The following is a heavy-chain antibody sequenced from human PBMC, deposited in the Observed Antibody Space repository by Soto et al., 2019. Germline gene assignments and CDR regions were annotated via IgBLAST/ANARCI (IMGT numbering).Heavy chain of an antibody. J-gene: IGHJ4*02. CDR2: ISAYNGNT. CDR1: GYTFTSYG. D-gene: IGHD6-13*01. Sequence: GASVKVSCKASGYTFTSYGISWVRQAPGQGLEWMGWISAYNGNTNYAQKLQGRVTMTTDTSTSTAYMELRSLRSDDTAVYYCARVCGIAAAGPSLCYWGQGTLVTVSS. CDR3: ARVCGIAAAGPSLCY. V-gene: IGHV1-18*01.